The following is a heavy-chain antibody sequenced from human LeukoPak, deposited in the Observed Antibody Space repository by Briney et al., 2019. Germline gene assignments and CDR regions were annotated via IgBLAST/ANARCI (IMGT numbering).Heavy chain of an antibody. CDR2: IDHGGST. CDR1: GGSFSDSY. Sequence: SATLSLTCAVYGGSFSDSYWSWVRQPPGRGLGWVGEIDHGGSTNYNPSLKSRVTISVYTSKNQFSLKLSSVTAADTAVYYCARDPPRGYRTNAFDIWGQGTMVTVSS. V-gene: IGHV4-34*01. CDR3: ARDPPRGYRTNAFDI. J-gene: IGHJ3*02. D-gene: IGHD5-18*01.